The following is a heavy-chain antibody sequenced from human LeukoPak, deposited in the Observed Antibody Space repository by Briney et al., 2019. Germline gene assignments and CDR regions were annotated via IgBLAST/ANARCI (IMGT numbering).Heavy chain of an antibody. Sequence: SQTLSLTCTVSGGPFTSGNYKWSWLRHPAGKGLEWIGRIYTNGNTDYSPSLKSRVTISIDMSKNQFFLKLSSVTAADTAVYYCARGPDHAKVGYWGQGTLVTVSS. CDR1: GGPFTSGNYK. CDR3: ARGPDHAKVGY. J-gene: IGHJ4*02. V-gene: IGHV4-61*02. CDR2: IYTNGNT. D-gene: IGHD1-26*01.